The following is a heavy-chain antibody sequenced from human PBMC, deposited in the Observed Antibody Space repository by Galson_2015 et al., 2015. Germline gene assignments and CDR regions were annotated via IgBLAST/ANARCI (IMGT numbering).Heavy chain of an antibody. CDR1: GFTFSTYS. V-gene: IGHV3-48*02. D-gene: IGHD3-22*01. J-gene: IGHJ4*02. Sequence: SLRLSCAASGFTFSTYSLNWVRQAPGKGLEWVSYISSSSRSTIYYADSVKGRFTISRDNAKNSLYLQMNSLRDEDTAVYYCAREELDRYYYDSTGYGPFDYWGQGTLVTVSS. CDR2: ISSSSRSTI. CDR3: AREELDRYYYDSTGYGPFDY.